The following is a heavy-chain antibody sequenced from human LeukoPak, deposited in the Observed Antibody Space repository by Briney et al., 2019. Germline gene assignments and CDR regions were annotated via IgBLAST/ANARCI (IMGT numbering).Heavy chain of an antibody. Sequence: PSETLSHTCTVSGGSISTFYWSWIRQPPGKGLEWIGYIYYSGSTNYNPSLKSRLTISVDTSKNQFSLKLSSVTAADTAVYYCARVRGGISDGSGYYLGFFDPWGQGTLVTVSS. V-gene: IGHV4-59*12. CDR3: ARVRGGISDGSGYYLGFFDP. J-gene: IGHJ5*02. CDR2: IYYSGST. CDR1: GGSISTFY. D-gene: IGHD3-22*01.